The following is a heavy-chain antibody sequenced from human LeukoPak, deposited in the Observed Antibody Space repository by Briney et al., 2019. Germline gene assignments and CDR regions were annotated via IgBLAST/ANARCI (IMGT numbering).Heavy chain of an antibody. J-gene: IGHJ5*02. Sequence: PGGSLRLSCAASGFIFNNYGLIWVRQAPGKGLQWVSAISNDGGGTTYADFVKGRFTISRDSSKNTLFLQMNSLRAEDTALYYCAKGGSGYFADLWGQGTLVTVSS. D-gene: IGHD3-22*01. CDR2: ISNDGGGT. V-gene: IGHV3-23*01. CDR1: GFIFNNYG. CDR3: AKGGSGYFADL.